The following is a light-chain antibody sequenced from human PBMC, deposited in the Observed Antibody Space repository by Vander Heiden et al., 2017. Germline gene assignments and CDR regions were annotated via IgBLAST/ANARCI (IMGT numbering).Light chain of an antibody. J-gene: IGKJ1*01. CDR1: QDIGND. CDR3: LQDHIFPWT. CDR2: VVS. V-gene: IGKV1-6*02. Sequence: IHLSHSPSSLSPSVLHRLPISFPPIQDIGNDLSWYQQKPGKAPKVLISVVSSLQGGVPSRFSGSGFGTDFTLTISSLQPEDFATYYCLQDHIFPWTLGQGTKVEIK.